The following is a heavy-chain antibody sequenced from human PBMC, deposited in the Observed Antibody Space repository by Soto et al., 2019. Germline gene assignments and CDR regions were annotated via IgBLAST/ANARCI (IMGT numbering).Heavy chain of an antibody. CDR1: GFTFSSYA. CDR2: ISYDGSNK. J-gene: IGHJ6*02. Sequence: XLSFASSGFTFSSYAMHWVRQAPGKGLEWVAVISYDGSNKYYADSVKGRFTISRDNSKNTLYLQMNSLRAEDTAVYYCARDAYCSSTSCYGYYYYGMDVWGQGTKVTVYS. CDR3: ARDAYCSSTSCYGYYYYGMDV. V-gene: IGHV3-30-3*01. D-gene: IGHD2-2*01.